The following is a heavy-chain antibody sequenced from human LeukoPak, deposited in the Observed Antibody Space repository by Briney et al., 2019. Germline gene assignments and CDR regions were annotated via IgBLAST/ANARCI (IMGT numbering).Heavy chain of an antibody. Sequence: SETLSFTCALYGGSFSGYYWSWIREPPGKGLEWIGEINHSGSINYNPSLKSRVTISVDTSKNQFSLKLSSVTAADTAVYYCARVSDLPYTMVRGVPPIAPFDYWGQGTLVTVSS. V-gene: IGHV4-34*01. D-gene: IGHD3-10*01. J-gene: IGHJ4*02. CDR2: INHSGSI. CDR1: GGSFSGYY. CDR3: ARVSDLPYTMVRGVPPIAPFDY.